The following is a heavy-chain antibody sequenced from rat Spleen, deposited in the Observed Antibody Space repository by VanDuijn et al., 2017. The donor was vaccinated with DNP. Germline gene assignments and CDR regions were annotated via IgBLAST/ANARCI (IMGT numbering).Heavy chain of an antibody. CDR1: GFTFSNSY. CDR3: AKITTDY. V-gene: IGHV5-25*01. CDR2: INTDGGST. D-gene: IGHD1-10*01. Sequence: EVQLVESGGGLVQAGRSMKLSCAASGFTFSNSYMAWVRQAPTKGLEWVASINTDGGSTYYTDSVKGRFTISRDNAENTVYLQMNSLRSEDTATYYCAKITTDYWGQGVMVTVSS. J-gene: IGHJ2*01.